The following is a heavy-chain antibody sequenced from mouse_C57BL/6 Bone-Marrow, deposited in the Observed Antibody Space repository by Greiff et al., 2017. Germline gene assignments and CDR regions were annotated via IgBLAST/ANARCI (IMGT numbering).Heavy chain of an antibody. D-gene: IGHD2-4*01. J-gene: IGHJ3*01. Sequence: VHLQQSGAELVRPGASVKLSCTASGFNIKDDYMHWVKQRPEQGLEWIGWIDPENGDTEYASKFQGKATITADTSSNTAYLQLSSLTSEDTAVYYCTTDYDYDLAWFAYWGQGTLVTVSA. CDR1: GFNIKDDY. CDR3: TTDYDYDLAWFAY. V-gene: IGHV14-4*01. CDR2: IDPENGDT.